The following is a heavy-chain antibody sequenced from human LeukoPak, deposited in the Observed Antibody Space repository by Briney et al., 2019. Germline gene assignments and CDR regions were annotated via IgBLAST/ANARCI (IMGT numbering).Heavy chain of an antibody. V-gene: IGHV3-48*03. CDR3: ARAQTYGDSRLLLDY. CDR2: ISSSGSTI. D-gene: IGHD4-17*01. Sequence: GGSLRLSCAASGFTFSSYEMNWARQAPGKGLEWVSYISSSGSTIYYADSVKGRFTISGDNAKNSQYLQMNSLRVEDTALYYCARAQTYGDSRLLLDYWGQGTLVTVSS. J-gene: IGHJ4*02. CDR1: GFTFSSYE.